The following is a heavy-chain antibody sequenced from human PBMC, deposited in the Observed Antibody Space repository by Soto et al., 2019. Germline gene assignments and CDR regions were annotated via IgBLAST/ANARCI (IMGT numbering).Heavy chain of an antibody. Sequence: SETLSLTCAVYCGSFSGHYWSWIRQPPGKGLEWIGEINHSGSTNYNPSLKSRVTISVDTSKNQFSLKLSSVTAADTAVYYCARGRGRLERGDNWFDPWGQGTLVTVSS. D-gene: IGHD1-26*01. J-gene: IGHJ5*02. V-gene: IGHV4-34*01. CDR2: INHSGST. CDR3: ARGRGRLERGDNWFDP. CDR1: CGSFSGHY.